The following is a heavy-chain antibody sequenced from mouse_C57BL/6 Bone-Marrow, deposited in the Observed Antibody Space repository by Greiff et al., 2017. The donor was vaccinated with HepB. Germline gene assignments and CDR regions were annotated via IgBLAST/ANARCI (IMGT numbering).Heavy chain of an antibody. V-gene: IGHV5-12*01. D-gene: IGHD1-1*01. CDR3: ARHPRTTVRNVYFDY. J-gene: IGHJ2*01. Sequence: EVQRVESGGGLVQPGGSLKLSCAASGFTFSDYYMYWVRQTPEKRLEWVAYISNGGGSTYYPDTVKGRFTISRDNAKNTLYLQMSRLKSEDTAMYYCARHPRTTVRNVYFDYWGQGTTLTVSS. CDR1: GFTFSDYY. CDR2: ISNGGGST.